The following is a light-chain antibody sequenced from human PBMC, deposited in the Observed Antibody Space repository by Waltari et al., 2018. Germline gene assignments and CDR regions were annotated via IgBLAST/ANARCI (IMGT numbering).Light chain of an antibody. CDR2: AAS. V-gene: IGKV1D-12*01. J-gene: IGKJ4*01. CDR3: QQYTSFSLT. Sequence: DIQMTQSPSSVSASVGDRVTITCRASQGIATYLAWYQQKPGKAPGLLICAASILQSGVPSRFSGSGSGTNFTLTISNLQPEDFATYYCQQYTSFSLTFGGGTTVEIK. CDR1: QGIATY.